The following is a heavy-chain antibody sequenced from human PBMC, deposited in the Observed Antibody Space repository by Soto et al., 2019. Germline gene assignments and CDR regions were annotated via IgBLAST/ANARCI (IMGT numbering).Heavy chain of an antibody. CDR2: MNPNSGNT. D-gene: IGHD3-10*01. J-gene: IGHJ4*02. CDR1: GYTFPSYN. V-gene: IGHV1-8*01. CDR3: AREDFYGSGSYGY. Sequence: QEQLVQSGAEVKKPGSSVKVSCKASGYTFPSYNINWVRQATGQGPEWMGWMNPNSGNTGYAQKFQGRVTMTRDSSISTAYMELSSLRSEDTAVYYCAREDFYGSGSYGYWGQGTLVTVSS.